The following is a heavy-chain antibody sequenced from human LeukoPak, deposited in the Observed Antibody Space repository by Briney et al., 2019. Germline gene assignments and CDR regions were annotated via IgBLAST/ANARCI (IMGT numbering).Heavy chain of an antibody. J-gene: IGHJ3*02. CDR2: ISTTSKTI. D-gene: IGHD3-22*01. CDR1: GFTFSRYS. Sequence: GGSLRLSCVASGFTFSRYSMNWVRQAPGKGLEWVSYISTTSKTIYYGDSVKGRFSISRDNGKDLLYLQMKSLRAEDTAVYYCASYFDSTGYFQDAYDMWGQGTLVTVSS. V-gene: IGHV3-48*01. CDR3: ASYFDSTGYFQDAYDM.